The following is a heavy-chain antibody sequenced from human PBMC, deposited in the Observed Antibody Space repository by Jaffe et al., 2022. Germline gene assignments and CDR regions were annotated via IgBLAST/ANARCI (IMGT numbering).Heavy chain of an antibody. CDR3: ARSGVYSSSAAPEYYFDY. CDR1: GFTFSSYS. Sequence: EVQLVESGGGLVKPGGSLRLSCAASGFTFSSYSMNWVRQAPGKGLEWVSSISSSSSYIYYADSVKGRFTISRDNAKNSLYLQMNSLRAEDTAVYYCARSGVYSSSAAPEYYFDYWGQGTLVTVSS. V-gene: IGHV3-21*01. D-gene: IGHD6-6*01. CDR2: ISSSSSYI. J-gene: IGHJ4*02.